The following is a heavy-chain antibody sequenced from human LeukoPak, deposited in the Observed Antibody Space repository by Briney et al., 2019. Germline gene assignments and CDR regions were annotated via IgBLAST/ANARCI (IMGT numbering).Heavy chain of an antibody. CDR2: IYSGGST. CDR1: GFTVSSNY. Sequence: GGSLRLSCAASGFTVSSNYMSWVRQAPGKGLEWVSVIYSGGSTYYADSVKGRFTISRDNSKNTLYLQMNSLRAEDTAVYYCASSEGFYYYYMDVWGKGTTVTVSS. J-gene: IGHJ6*03. CDR3: ASSEGFYYYYMDV. D-gene: IGHD1-14*01. V-gene: IGHV3-53*01.